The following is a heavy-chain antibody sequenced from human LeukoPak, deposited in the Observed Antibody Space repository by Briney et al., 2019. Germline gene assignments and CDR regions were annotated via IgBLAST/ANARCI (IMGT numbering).Heavy chain of an antibody. CDR2: ISWNSGSI. Sequence: PGGSLRLSCAASGFTFDDYAMHWVRQAPGKDLEWVSGISWNSGSIGYADSVKGRFTISRDNAKNSLYLQMNSLRAEDTALYYCAKGFTSSTRGDAFDIWGQGTMVTVSS. J-gene: IGHJ3*02. D-gene: IGHD3-10*01. V-gene: IGHV3-9*01. CDR1: GFTFDDYA. CDR3: AKGFTSSTRGDAFDI.